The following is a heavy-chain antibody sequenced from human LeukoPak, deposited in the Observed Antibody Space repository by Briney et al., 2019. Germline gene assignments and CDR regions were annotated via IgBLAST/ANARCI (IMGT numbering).Heavy chain of an antibody. V-gene: IGHV3-30*18. Sequence: HPGGSLRLSCAASGFTFNTYGMHWVRQAPGKGLEWVAVISYDGSKKYYADSVKGRFTISRDNSKNTLYLQMNSLRPEDSAVHYCAKDGRGSGYFPDYWGQGTLVTVSS. CDR2: ISYDGSKK. CDR3: AKDGRGSGYFPDY. J-gene: IGHJ4*02. CDR1: GFTFNTYG. D-gene: IGHD3-22*01.